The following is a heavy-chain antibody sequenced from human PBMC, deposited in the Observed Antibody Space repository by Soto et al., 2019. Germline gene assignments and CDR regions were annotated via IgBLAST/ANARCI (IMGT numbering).Heavy chain of an antibody. V-gene: IGHV4-59*01. CDR3: ARPSGVSSSYYYDY. Sequence: SETLSLTCTVSGGSISSYYWNWIRQLPGKGLEWIGYIYYSGTTNYNPSLKSRVTMSVDTSKNQFSLKLGSVTAADTAVYYCARPSGVSSSYYYDYWGQGTLVTVS. CDR1: GGSISSYY. CDR2: IYYSGTT. J-gene: IGHJ4*02. D-gene: IGHD3-22*01.